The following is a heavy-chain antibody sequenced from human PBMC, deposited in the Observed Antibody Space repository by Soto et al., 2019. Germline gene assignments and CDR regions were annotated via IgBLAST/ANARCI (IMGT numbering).Heavy chain of an antibody. D-gene: IGHD6-13*01. J-gene: IGHJ4*02. CDR2: IKQDGSEK. CDR1: GFTFSSYC. V-gene: IGHV3-7*01. CDR3: ARMGSSSSSF. Sequence: EVQLVESGGGLVQPGGSLRLSCAASGFTFSSYCMSWVRQAPGKGLEWVANIKQDGSEKYYVDSVKGRFTISRDNAKSSLYLQMNSLRAEDTAVYYCARMGSSSSSFWGQGTLVTVSS.